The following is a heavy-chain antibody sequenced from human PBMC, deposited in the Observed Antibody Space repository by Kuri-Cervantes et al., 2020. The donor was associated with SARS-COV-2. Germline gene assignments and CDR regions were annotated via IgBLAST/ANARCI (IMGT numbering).Heavy chain of an antibody. D-gene: IGHD3-3*01. Sequence: GESLKISCEASGFTLTYRWMAWFRQAPGKGLEWVAAIKADGGEMVYGDSAKGRFTISRDNAKNSVFLQMNSVRIEDTSLYFCAWGRGWTFDIWGRGTMVTVSS. V-gene: IGHV3-7*04. CDR2: IKADGGEM. CDR3: AWGRGWTFDI. CDR1: GFTLTYRW. J-gene: IGHJ3*02.